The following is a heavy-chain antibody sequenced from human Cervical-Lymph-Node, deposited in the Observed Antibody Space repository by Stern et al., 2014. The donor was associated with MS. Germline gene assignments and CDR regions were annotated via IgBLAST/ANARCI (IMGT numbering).Heavy chain of an antibody. CDR2: INSDVSST. J-gene: IGHJ6*02. Sequence: EVQLVESGGGLVQPGGSLRLSCAASGFTFSSYWMHWVRQAPGKGLVWISRINSDVSSTSYADSVKGRFTISRDNAKNTLYLQMNSLRAEDTAVYYCATRGYSSSLSGMDVWGQGTTVTVSS. D-gene: IGHD6-13*01. V-gene: IGHV3-74*02. CDR3: ATRGYSSSLSGMDV. CDR1: GFTFSSYW.